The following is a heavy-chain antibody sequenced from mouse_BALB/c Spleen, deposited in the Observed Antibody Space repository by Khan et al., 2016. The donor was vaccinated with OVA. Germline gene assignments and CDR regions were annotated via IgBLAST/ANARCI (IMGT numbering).Heavy chain of an antibody. Sequence: VQLKESGPELVKPGASVKMSCKASGYTFTSYVMHWMRQKPGQGLEWIGYIYPYNDDTKYNEKFKGKATLTSDKSSSTAYMELSSLTSEDSAVYSCARNYRYDVYFDYWGQGTTLTVAS. CDR3: ARNYRYDVYFDY. V-gene: IGHV1S136*01. CDR2: IYPYNDDT. CDR1: GYTFTSYV. J-gene: IGHJ2*01. D-gene: IGHD2-14*01.